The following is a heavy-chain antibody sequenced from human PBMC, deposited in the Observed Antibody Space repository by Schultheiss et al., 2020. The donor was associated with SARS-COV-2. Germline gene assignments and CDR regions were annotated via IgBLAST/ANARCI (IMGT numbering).Heavy chain of an antibody. Sequence: GGSLRLSCAASGFTFDDYAMHWVRQAPGKGLEWVSRINSDGSSTSYADSVKGRFTISRDNAKNTLYLQMNSLRAEDTAVYYCAKRGGSLSSYWYFDLWGRGTLVTVSS. CDR1: GFTFDDYA. CDR2: INSDGSST. J-gene: IGHJ2*01. D-gene: IGHD1-26*01. V-gene: IGHV3-74*01. CDR3: AKRGGSLSSYWYFDL.